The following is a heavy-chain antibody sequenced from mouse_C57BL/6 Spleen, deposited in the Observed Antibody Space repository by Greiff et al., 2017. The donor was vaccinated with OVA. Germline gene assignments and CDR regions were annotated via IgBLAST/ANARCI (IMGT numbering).Heavy chain of an antibody. CDR3: ARRGSYYYGSSYWYFDV. J-gene: IGHJ1*03. D-gene: IGHD1-1*01. Sequence: VQLQQSGPELVKPGASVKISCKASGYAFSSSWMNWVKQRPGKGLEWIGRIYPGDGDTNYNGKFKGKATLTADKSSSTAYMQLSSLTSEDSAVYCCARRGSYYYGSSYWYFDVWGTGTTVTVSS. CDR1: GYAFSSSW. CDR2: IYPGDGDT. V-gene: IGHV1-82*01.